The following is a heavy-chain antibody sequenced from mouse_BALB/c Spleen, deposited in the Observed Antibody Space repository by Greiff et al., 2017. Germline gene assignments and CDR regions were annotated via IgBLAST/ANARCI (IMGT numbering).Heavy chain of an antibody. V-gene: IGHV1-87*01. CDR3: AREGIYYGNYRAMDY. CDR2: IYPGDGDT. D-gene: IGHD2-1*01. Sequence: VKLMESGAELARPGASVKLSCKASGYTFTSYWMQWVKQRPGQGLEWIGAIYPGDGDTRYTQKFKGKAALTADKSSSTAYMQLSSLASEDSAVYYCAREGIYYGNYRAMDYWGQGTSVTVSS. J-gene: IGHJ4*01. CDR1: GYTFTSYW.